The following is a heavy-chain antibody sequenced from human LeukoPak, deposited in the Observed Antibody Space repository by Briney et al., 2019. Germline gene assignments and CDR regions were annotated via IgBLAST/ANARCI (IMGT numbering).Heavy chain of an antibody. J-gene: IGHJ6*02. D-gene: IGHD3-22*01. Sequence: GGSLRLSCAASGFTFRKHYMSWIRQAPGGGPEWVAYICASGSTIYYRDSVNGRFTISRDNAKNSLHLQMNSLRAEDTAVYYCAKDLREWYYDPNGNYFSYGMDVWGQGTTVVVSS. CDR2: ICASGSTI. CDR3: AKDLREWYYDPNGNYFSYGMDV. V-gene: IGHV3-11*01. CDR1: GFTFRKHY.